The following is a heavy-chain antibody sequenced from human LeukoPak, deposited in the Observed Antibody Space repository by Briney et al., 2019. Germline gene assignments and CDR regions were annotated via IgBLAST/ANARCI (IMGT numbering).Heavy chain of an antibody. CDR1: GFTFSGYS. CDR3: AKEWGRRDGYSAFDY. D-gene: IGHD5-18*01. Sequence: PGGSLRLSCAASGFTFSGYSMNWVRQAPGKGLEWVSYISESSSHTYDADSVKGRFTISRDNSKNTLYLQMNSLRAEDTAVYYCAKEWGRRDGYSAFDYWGQGTLVTVSS. CDR2: ISESSSHT. V-gene: IGHV3-23*05. J-gene: IGHJ4*02.